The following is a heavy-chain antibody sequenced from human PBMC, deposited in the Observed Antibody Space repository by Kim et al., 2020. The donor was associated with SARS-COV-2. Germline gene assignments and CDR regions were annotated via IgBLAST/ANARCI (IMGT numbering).Heavy chain of an antibody. Sequence: GETIYAQKFQGRVTMTEDTSTDTAYMGLSSLRSEDTAVYYRATASPPIDYWGQGTLVTVSS. CDR2: GET. J-gene: IGHJ4*02. CDR3: ATASPPIDY. V-gene: IGHV1-24*01. D-gene: IGHD6-6*01.